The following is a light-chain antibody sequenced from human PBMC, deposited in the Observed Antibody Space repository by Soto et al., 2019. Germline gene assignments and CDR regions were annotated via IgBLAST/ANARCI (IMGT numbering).Light chain of an antibody. CDR3: CSYAGTYNYV. V-gene: IGLV2-11*01. CDR1: SGDVVNYNY. CDR2: DVT. Sequence: QSVLPQPRSVSGSPGQSVTISCTGTSGDVVNYNYVSWYQQHPGKAPKLIIYDVTNRPSGVPDRFSGSKSDNTASLTISGLQAEDEADYYCCSYAGTYNYVFGTGTKV. J-gene: IGLJ1*01.